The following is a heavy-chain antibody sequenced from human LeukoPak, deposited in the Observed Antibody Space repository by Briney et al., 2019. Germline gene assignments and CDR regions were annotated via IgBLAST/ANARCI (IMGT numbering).Heavy chain of an antibody. CDR2: INHSGST. J-gene: IGHJ3*02. CDR1: GGSFSGYY. Sequence: SETLSLTCAVYGGSFSGYYWSWIRQPPGKGLEWIGEINHSGSTNYNPSLKSRVTISVDTSKNQFSLKLSSVTAADTAAYYCARDLRPDAFDIWGQGTMVTVSS. CDR3: ARDLRPDAFDI. V-gene: IGHV4-34*01.